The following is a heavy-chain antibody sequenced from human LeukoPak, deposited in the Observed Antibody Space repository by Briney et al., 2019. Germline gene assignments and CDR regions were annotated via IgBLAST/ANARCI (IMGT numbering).Heavy chain of an antibody. CDR1: GGTFSSYA. CDR2: IIPIFGTA. D-gene: IGHD6-19*01. V-gene: IGHV1-69*06. Sequence: ASVKVSCKASGGTFSSYAISWVRQAPGQGLEWMGGIIPIFGTANYAQKFQGRVTITADKSTSTAYMELSSLRSEDTAVYYCARDVLGVAAPFFDYWGQGTLVTVSS. J-gene: IGHJ4*02. CDR3: ARDVLGVAAPFFDY.